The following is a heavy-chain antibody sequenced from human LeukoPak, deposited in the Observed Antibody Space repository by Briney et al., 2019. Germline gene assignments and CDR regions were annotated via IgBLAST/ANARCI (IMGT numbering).Heavy chain of an antibody. CDR2: IYYSGRT. Sequence: SETLSLTCSVSGGSISSTSCYWAWIRQPPGKGLEWIGSIYYSGRTYYNPSLKSRLTISVDMSKNQFSLKLTSVTAAGTAVYYCARQPPSGDAFNIWGQGTMVTVSS. CDR1: GGSISSTSCY. J-gene: IGHJ3*02. D-gene: IGHD6-25*01. V-gene: IGHV4-39*01. CDR3: ARQPPSGDAFNI.